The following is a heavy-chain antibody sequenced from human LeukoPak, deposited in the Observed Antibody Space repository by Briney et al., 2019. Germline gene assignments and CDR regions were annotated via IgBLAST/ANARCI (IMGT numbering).Heavy chain of an antibody. D-gene: IGHD2-2*01. V-gene: IGHV3-48*03. Sequence: PGGSLRLSCAASGFTFSSYEMNWVRQAPGKGLEWVSYISSNGSTIYYADSVKGRFTISRDNAKNSLYLQMNSLRAEDTAVYYCATYQLLSFYMDVWGKGTTVTISS. J-gene: IGHJ6*03. CDR3: ATYQLLSFYMDV. CDR1: GFTFSSYE. CDR2: ISSNGSTI.